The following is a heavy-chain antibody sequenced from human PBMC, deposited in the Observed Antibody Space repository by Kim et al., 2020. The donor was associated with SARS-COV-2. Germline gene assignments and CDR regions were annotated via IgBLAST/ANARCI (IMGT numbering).Heavy chain of an antibody. J-gene: IGHJ4*02. CDR3: ARDIRGSSSWNPHSFWDY. D-gene: IGHD6-13*01. V-gene: IGHV3-11*05. Sequence: KGRFTISRDNAKNSLYLQMNSLRAEDTAVYYCARDIRGSSSWNPHSFWDYWGQGTLVTVSS.